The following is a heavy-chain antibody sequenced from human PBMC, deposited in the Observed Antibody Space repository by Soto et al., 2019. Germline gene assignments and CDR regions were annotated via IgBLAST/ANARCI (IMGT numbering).Heavy chain of an antibody. CDR3: ANTHDGDCYSCYYYGMDV. V-gene: IGHV3-30*18. D-gene: IGHD2-21*02. Sequence: ESGGGVVQPGRSLRLSCAAYGFTFSSYGMHWVRQAPGKGLEWVAVISYDGSNKDYADSVKGRFTISRDNSKNTLYLQMNSLRAEDTAVYYCANTHDGDCYSCYYYGMDVWGQGTTVTVSS. CDR1: GFTFSSYG. J-gene: IGHJ6*02. CDR2: ISYDGSNK.